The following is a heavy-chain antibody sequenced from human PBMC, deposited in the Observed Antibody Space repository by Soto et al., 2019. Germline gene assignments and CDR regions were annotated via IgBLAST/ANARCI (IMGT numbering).Heavy chain of an antibody. CDR1: GGTFSSYA. CDR2: IIPIFGTA. Sequence: SVKVSCKASGGTFSSYAISWVRQAPGQGLEWMGGIIPIFGTANYAQKFQGRVTITADESTSTAYMELSSLRSEDTAVYYCARDQPHSLTGYYNTLFDYLGQGTLVTVSS. D-gene: IGHD3-9*01. CDR3: ARDQPHSLTGYYNTLFDY. J-gene: IGHJ4*02. V-gene: IGHV1-69*13.